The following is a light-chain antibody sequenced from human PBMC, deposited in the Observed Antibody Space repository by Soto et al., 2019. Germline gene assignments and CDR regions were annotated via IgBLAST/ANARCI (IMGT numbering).Light chain of an antibody. CDR1: QSISRY. Sequence: DIQMTQSPSPLSASVGDRVTVTCRASQSISRYLNWYQQKPGNAPKLLIYAASNLQSGVPSRFSGSGSGTDFTLTISSLHPEDFATYFCQLSHTPPLTFGGGTKVEIK. CDR2: AAS. J-gene: IGKJ4*01. CDR3: QLSHTPPLT. V-gene: IGKV1-39*01.